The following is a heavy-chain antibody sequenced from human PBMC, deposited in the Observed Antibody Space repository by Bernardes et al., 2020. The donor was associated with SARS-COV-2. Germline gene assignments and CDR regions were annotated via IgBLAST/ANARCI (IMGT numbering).Heavy chain of an antibody. CDR3: ARDSYSSSANYYYYGMDV. V-gene: IGHV3-7*03. D-gene: IGHD6-6*01. CDR1: GFTFSSYW. J-gene: IGHJ6*02. CDR2: IKQDGSEK. Sequence: GSLRLSCAASGFTFSSYWMSWVRQAPGKGLEWVANIKQDGSEKYYVDSVKGRFTISRDNAKNSLYLQMNSLRAEDTAVYYCARDSYSSSANYYYYGMDVWGQGTTVTVSS.